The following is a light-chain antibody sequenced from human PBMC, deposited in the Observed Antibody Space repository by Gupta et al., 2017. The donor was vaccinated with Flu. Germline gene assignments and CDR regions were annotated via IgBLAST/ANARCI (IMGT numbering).Light chain of an antibody. CDR2: KAS. CDR3: QKYDVYPLT. J-gene: IGKJ4*01. V-gene: IGKV1-5*03. Sequence: PSSLSASVGDTVTITRRASQTISTWLAWYQQKPGKAPNLLIYKASTLQTGVPSRFSGSGSGTDFTLTINNLQPEDFATYYCQKYDVYPLTFGGGTRVGIK. CDR1: QTISTW.